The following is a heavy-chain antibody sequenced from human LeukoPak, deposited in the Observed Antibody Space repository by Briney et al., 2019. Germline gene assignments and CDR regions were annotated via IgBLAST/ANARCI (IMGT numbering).Heavy chain of an antibody. Sequence: SQTLSLTCAISGDSVSSNSAAWNWIRQSPSRGLEWLGRTYYRSKWYNDYAVSVKSRITINPDTSKNQFSLQLNSVTPEDTAVYYCARDRVGIVATSKYYYYYYGMDVWGQGTTVTVSS. V-gene: IGHV6-1*01. CDR1: GDSVSSNSAA. CDR3: ARDRVGIVATSKYYYYYYGMDV. D-gene: IGHD5-12*01. J-gene: IGHJ6*02. CDR2: TYYRSKWYN.